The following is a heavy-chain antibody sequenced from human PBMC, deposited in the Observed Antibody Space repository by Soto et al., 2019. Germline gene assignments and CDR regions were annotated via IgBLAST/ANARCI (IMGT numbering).Heavy chain of an antibody. J-gene: IGHJ6*02. CDR1: GGTFSSYA. V-gene: IGHV1-69*01. CDR3: ARASGLGGYCSGGSCYSNYYYGMDV. D-gene: IGHD2-15*01. Sequence: QVQLVQSGAEVKKPGSSVKVSCKASGGTFSSYAISWVRQAPGQGLEWMGGIIPIFGTANYAQKFQGRVTITADESTSTAYMELRSLRSEDTAVYYCARASGLGGYCSGGSCYSNYYYGMDVWGQGTTVTVSS. CDR2: IIPIFGTA.